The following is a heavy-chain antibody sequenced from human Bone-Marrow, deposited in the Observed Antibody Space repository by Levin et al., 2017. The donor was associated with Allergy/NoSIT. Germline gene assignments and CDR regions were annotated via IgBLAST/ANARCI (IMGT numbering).Heavy chain of an antibody. V-gene: IGHV3-48*03. J-gene: IGHJ4*02. CDR3: ARDAGHSPYFFDQ. CDR2: ISSSGSTI. Sequence: PGGSLRLSCTGSGFTLNKYYINWVRQAPGKGLEWVALISSSGSTISYADSVEGRFTLSRDNAKNSVSLQMDSLTVEDTAIYYCARDAGHSPYFFDQWGQGTLVTVSS. CDR1: GFTLNKYY. D-gene: IGHD5-12*01.